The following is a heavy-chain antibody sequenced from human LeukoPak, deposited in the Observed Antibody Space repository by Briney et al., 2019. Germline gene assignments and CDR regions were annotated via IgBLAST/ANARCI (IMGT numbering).Heavy chain of an antibody. CDR1: GGSISSYY. CDR3: ARGYCSSTKCYVLDH. D-gene: IGHD2-2*01. CDR2: IYYSGST. V-gene: IGHV4-59*01. J-gene: IGHJ4*02. Sequence: PSETLSLTCTVSGGSISSYYWSWIRQPPGKGLEWIGYIYYSGSTNYNPSLKSRVTISVDTSKNQFSLKLSSVTAADTAAYYCARGYCSSTKCYVLDHWGQGTLVTVSS.